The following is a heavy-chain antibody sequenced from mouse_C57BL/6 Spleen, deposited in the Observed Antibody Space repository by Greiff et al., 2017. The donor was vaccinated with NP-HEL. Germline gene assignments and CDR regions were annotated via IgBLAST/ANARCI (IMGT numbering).Heavy chain of an antibody. D-gene: IGHD2-5*01. CDR3: ARWGSNYEYYFDY. CDR1: GYTFTDYY. V-gene: IGHV1-76*01. CDR2: IYPGSGNT. J-gene: IGHJ2*01. Sequence: QVQLQQPGAELVKPGASVKMSCKASGYTFTDYYINWVKQRPGQGLEWIARIYPGSGNTYYNEKFKGKATLTAEKSSSTAYMQLSSLTSEDSAVYFCARWGSNYEYYFDYWGQGTTLTVSS.